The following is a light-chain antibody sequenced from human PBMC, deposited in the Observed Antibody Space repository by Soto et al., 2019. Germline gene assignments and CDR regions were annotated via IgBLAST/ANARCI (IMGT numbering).Light chain of an antibody. CDR2: GAS. CDR1: QSVGTW. J-gene: IGKJ1*01. CDR3: QQYNRNTWR. V-gene: IGKV1-5*01. Sequence: DIQMTQSPSTLSASVGGRVTITCRASQSVGTWVAWYQQNPGKAPKLLIYGASNLESGVPSRFSGSGSGTEFTLTTTTLQPDDFATYFCQQYNRNTWRFGPGTKVDIK.